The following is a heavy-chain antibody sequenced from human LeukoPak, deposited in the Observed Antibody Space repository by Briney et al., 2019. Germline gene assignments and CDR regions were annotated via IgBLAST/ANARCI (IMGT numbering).Heavy chain of an antibody. Sequence: SETLSLTCAVSGYSISSGYYWSWIRQPAGKGLEWIGRIYTSGNTNYNPSLKSRVTISVDTSKNQFSLKLSSVTAADTAVYYCARERGDFWSGHYYYGMDVWGQGTTVTVSS. V-gene: IGHV4-61*02. D-gene: IGHD3-3*01. J-gene: IGHJ6*02. CDR2: IYTSGNT. CDR3: ARERGDFWSGHYYYGMDV. CDR1: GYSISSGYY.